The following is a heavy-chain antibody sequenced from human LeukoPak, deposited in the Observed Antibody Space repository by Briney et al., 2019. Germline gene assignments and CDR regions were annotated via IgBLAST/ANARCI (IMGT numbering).Heavy chain of an antibody. V-gene: IGHV4-59*01. CDR1: GGSISSFY. CDR3: ARSAGAGKPHNWFDP. D-gene: IGHD6-19*01. Sequence: SETLSLTCTVSGGSISSFYWSWIRQPPGKGLERIGYIYYSGSTNYNPSLKSRVTISVDTSKNQFSLKLSSVTAADTAVYYCARSAGAGKPHNWFDPWGQGTLVTVSS. J-gene: IGHJ5*02. CDR2: IYYSGST.